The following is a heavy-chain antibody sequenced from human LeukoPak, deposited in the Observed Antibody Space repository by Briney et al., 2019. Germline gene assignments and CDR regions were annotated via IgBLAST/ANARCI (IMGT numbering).Heavy chain of an antibody. Sequence: GGSLRPSCAASGFTFNTHAMSWVRQAPGKGLEWVSGINGNGASTYYSDSVKGRFTISRDNSKNTLYLQMSSLRAEDTAVYYCAKDQGYYYLDYWGQGTLVTVSS. V-gene: IGHV3-23*01. CDR1: GFTFNTHA. CDR3: AKDQGYYYLDY. D-gene: IGHD2-15*01. J-gene: IGHJ4*02. CDR2: INGNGAST.